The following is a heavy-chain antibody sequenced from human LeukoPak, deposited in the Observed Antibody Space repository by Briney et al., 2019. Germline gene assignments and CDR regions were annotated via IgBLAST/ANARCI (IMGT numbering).Heavy chain of an antibody. J-gene: IGHJ6*02. D-gene: IGHD3-10*01. CDR1: GYTLTGYY. CDR3: ARDFRGLRSMDV. V-gene: IGHV1-2*02. Sequence: ASVKVSCKASGYTLTGYYMHWVRQAPGQGLEWMGWINPNSGGTNYAQKFQGRVTMTRDTSISTAYMELSRLRSDDTAVYYCARDFRGLRSMDVWGQGTTVTVPS. CDR2: INPNSGGT.